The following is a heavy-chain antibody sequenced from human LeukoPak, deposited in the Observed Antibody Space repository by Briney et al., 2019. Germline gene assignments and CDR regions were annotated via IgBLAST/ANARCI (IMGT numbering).Heavy chain of an antibody. CDR2: VNRSGST. CDR1: GGSFSGYY. J-gene: IGHJ2*01. D-gene: IGHD3-22*01. V-gene: IGHV4-34*01. CDR3: ARHVYYDSSGYYLSYFDL. Sequence: PSETLSLTCAVYGGSFSGYYWTWIRQPPGKVLECIGEVNRSGSTNYNPSLKSRVTISVDTSKNQFSLKLSSVTAADTAVYYCARHVYYDSSGYYLSYFDLWGRGTLVTVSS.